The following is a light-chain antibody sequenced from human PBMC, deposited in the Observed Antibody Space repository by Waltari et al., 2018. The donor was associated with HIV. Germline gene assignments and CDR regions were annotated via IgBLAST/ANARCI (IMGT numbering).Light chain of an antibody. J-gene: IGLJ1*01. Sequence: QSALTQPASVSGSPGQSITISCTGPSSDVGSYKYVPWYQHHPGEAPKLMIYEVSNRPAGVSNRFSGSKSGNTASLTISGLQVADEADYYCSSFTSSSIPYVFGTGTKVTVL. CDR2: EVS. CDR3: SSFTSSSIPYV. V-gene: IGLV2-14*01. CDR1: SSDVGSYKY.